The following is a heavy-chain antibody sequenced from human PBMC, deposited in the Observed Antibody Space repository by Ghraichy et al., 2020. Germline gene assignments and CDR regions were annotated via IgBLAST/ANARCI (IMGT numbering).Heavy chain of an antibody. CDR3: AKAGGGYSGYDFFDY. J-gene: IGHJ4*02. CDR1: GFTFSSYG. Sequence: GESLNISCAASGFTFSSYGMHWVRQAPGKGLEWVAVISYDGSNKYYADSVKGRFTISRDNSKNTLYLQMNSLRAEDTAVYYCAKAGGGYSGYDFFDYWGQGTLVTVSS. V-gene: IGHV3-30*18. D-gene: IGHD5-12*01. CDR2: ISYDGSNK.